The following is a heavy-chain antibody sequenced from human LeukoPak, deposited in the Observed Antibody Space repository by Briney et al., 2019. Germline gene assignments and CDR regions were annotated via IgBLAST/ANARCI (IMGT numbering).Heavy chain of an antibody. V-gene: IGHV4-61*02. CDR1: GGSISSGSYY. Sequence: SETLSLTCTVSGGSISSGSYYWSWIRQPAGKGLEWIGRIYTSGSTNYNPSLKSRVTISVDTSKKQFSLKLSSVTAADTAVYYCARGTRLKVDYYYMDVWGKGTTVTVSS. D-gene: IGHD1-14*01. J-gene: IGHJ6*03. CDR2: IYTSGST. CDR3: ARGTRLKVDYYYMDV.